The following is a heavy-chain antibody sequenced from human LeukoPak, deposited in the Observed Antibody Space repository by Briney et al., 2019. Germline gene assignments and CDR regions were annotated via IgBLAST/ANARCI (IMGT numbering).Heavy chain of an antibody. CDR2: ISPTGSTT. V-gene: IGHV3-74*01. CDR3: ARGPSSNWSGLDF. Sequence: GGPLRLSCAASGFSFSGHWMHWARQLPGKGLVWVSRISPTGSTTSYADSMKGRFTVSRDNAKNTLYLQVNNLRAEDTAVYYCARGPSSNWSGLDFWGQGTLLTVSS. D-gene: IGHD6-13*01. J-gene: IGHJ4*02. CDR1: GFSFSGHW.